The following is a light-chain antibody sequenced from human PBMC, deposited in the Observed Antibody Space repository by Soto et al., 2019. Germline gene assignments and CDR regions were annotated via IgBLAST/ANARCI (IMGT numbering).Light chain of an antibody. CDR3: QTYNTARPT. V-gene: IGKV1-27*01. J-gene: IGKJ5*01. CDR1: QAISNS. Sequence: DIQMTQSPSSLSASMGDRVAIFCRASQAISNSVAWYQQKPGKPPQLLIYAAYNLQSGVPSRFSGSGSGTDFTLTISSLQPEDDAIYYCQTYNTARPTFGQGTRLGIK. CDR2: AAY.